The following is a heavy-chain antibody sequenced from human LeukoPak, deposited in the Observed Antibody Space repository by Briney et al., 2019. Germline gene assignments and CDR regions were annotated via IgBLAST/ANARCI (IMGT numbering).Heavy chain of an antibody. D-gene: IGHD5-18*01. CDR2: ISSSSSYI. J-gene: IGHJ4*02. V-gene: IGHV3-21*01. CDR3: AREVDTAMVTPHYFDY. Sequence: GGSLRLSCAASGFTFSSYGMSWVRQAPGKGLEWVSSISSSSSYIYYADSVKGRFTISRDNAKNSLYLQMNSLRAEDTAVYYCAREVDTAMVTPHYFDYWGQGTLVTVSS. CDR1: GFTFSSYG.